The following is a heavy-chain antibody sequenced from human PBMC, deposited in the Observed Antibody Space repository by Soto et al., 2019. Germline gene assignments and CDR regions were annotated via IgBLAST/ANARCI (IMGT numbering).Heavy chain of an antibody. CDR2: IVPMINKI. J-gene: IGHJ4*02. CDR3: ALRTGNWNPLAD. V-gene: IGHV1-69*02. D-gene: IGHD1-1*01. CDR1: GGTTSSYT. Sequence: QVQLVQSGAEVERPGSAVKVSYKTSGGTTSSYTIGWVRQAPGQGLEWMGNIVPMINKIDYAQKFQGRLTITADKSTRTVYMELSRLRSEDTAVYFCALRTGNWNPLADWGQGTLVTVSS.